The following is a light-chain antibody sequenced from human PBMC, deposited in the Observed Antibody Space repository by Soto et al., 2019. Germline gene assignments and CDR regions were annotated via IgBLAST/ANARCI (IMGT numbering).Light chain of an antibody. CDR2: DAS. V-gene: IGKV3-11*01. CDR1: QSVSTY. CDR3: QQRSTWPLT. J-gene: IGKJ4*01. Sequence: EIVLTQSPGILSLSPGERATLSCRASQSVSTYLAWYQQKSGQAPRLLIYDASNRATGIPARFSGSGSGTDFTLSISSLEPEDFAVYYCQQRSTWPLTFGGGTKVDIK.